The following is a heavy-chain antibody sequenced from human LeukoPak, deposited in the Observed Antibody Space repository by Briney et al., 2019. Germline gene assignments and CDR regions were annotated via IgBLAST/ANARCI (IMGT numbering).Heavy chain of an antibody. CDR2: INPSGGST. D-gene: IGHD6-13*01. CDR3: ARDRSGAAAGHWFDP. J-gene: IGHJ5*02. CDR1: GYTFTSYY. V-gene: IGHV1-46*01. Sequence: ASVKVSCKASGYTFTSYYMHWVRQAPGQGLEWMGIINPSGGSTSYAQKFQGRVTMTRDMSTSTVYMELSSLRSEDTAVYYCARDRSGAAAGHWFDPWGQGTLVTVS.